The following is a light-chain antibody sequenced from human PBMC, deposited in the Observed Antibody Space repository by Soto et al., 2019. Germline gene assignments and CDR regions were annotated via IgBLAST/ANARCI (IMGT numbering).Light chain of an antibody. CDR2: DVT. Sequence: QSALTQPRSVSGSPGPSVTISCTGTSSDVGVYNYVSWYQQHPGKAPKLMIYDVTKRPSGVPDRFSGSKSANTASLTISGLQAEDEADYYCCSYAGIYTFVFGTGTKVTVL. CDR3: CSYAGIYTFV. V-gene: IGLV2-11*01. J-gene: IGLJ1*01. CDR1: SSDVGVYNY.